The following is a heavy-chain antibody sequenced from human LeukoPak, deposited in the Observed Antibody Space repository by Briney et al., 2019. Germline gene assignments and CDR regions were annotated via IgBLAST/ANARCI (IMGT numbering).Heavy chain of an antibody. J-gene: IGHJ4*02. Sequence: GSLRLSCAASGFTFSSYNMNWVRHAPGKGLEWVSLIRSKTYGGAAEYATSVKGRFTISRDDSKSIAYLQMNSLRDEDTAVYYCARDISTGWSIKYFFDYWGQGSLVTVSS. CDR2: IRSKTYGGAA. D-gene: IGHD6-19*01. CDR3: ARDISTGWSIKYFFDY. CDR1: GFTFSSYN. V-gene: IGHV3-71*01.